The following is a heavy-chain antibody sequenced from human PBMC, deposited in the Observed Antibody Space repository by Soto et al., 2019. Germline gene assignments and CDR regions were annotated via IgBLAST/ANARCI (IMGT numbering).Heavy chain of an antibody. V-gene: IGHV4-4*02. D-gene: IGHD3-10*01. J-gene: IGHJ4*02. CDR2: IFHDGTA. CDR1: GVSISSGNW. CDR3: ARLVYDTRLNYMYSDF. Sequence: SETLSLTCAVSGVSISSGNWWTWVRQSPQRGLEYVGEIFHDGTANYYPSFERRIAISVDTSKNQFSLKLTSVTAADTAIYFCARLVYDTRLNYMYSDFWGQGTLVTVSS.